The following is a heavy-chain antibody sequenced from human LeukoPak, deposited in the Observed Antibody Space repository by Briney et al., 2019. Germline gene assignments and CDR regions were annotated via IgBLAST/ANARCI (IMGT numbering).Heavy chain of an antibody. CDR2: ISYSGST. J-gene: IGHJ4*02. CDR1: GGSISSYY. D-gene: IGHD6-13*01. Sequence: SETLSLTCTVSGGSISSYYWSWIRQPPGKGLEWIGYISYSGSTNYNPSLKSRVTMSVDTSKNQFSLKLSSVTAADTAVYYCAKYLAASGESHLDYWGQGTLVTVSS. V-gene: IGHV4-59*03. CDR3: AKYLAASGESHLDY.